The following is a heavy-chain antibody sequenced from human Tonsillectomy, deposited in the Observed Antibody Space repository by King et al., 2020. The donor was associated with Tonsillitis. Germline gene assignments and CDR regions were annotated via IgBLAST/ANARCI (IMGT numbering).Heavy chain of an antibody. J-gene: IGHJ6*02. Sequence: HVQLQQSGPGLLKPSQTLSLTCAISGDSVSSNSAAWNWVRQSPSRGLEWLGRTYYRSKWYNDYAVSVKRRVTINPDTSRNQFSLHLTSVTPGDTAVYYCTRDHTVHYYYAMDVWGQGTSVTVSS. CDR3: TRDHTVHYYYAMDV. V-gene: IGHV6-1*01. CDR2: TYYRSKWYN. CDR1: GDSVSSNSAA. D-gene: IGHD2-8*01.